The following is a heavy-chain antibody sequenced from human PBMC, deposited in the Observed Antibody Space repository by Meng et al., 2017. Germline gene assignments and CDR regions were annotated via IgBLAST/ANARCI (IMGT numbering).Heavy chain of an antibody. D-gene: IGHD5-24*01. CDR3: AREPRDGPKTNWFDA. CDR1: GGTCSSYA. J-gene: IGHJ5*02. CDR2: ISPIFGTA. Sequence: QVRLVQFGAEGKKPASSGKVSCKASGGTCSSYAISWVRQAPGQGLEWMGGISPIFGTANYAQKSQGRVTITADKSTSTAYMELSSLRSEDTAVYYCAREPRDGPKTNWFDAWGQGTLVTVSS. V-gene: IGHV1-69*06.